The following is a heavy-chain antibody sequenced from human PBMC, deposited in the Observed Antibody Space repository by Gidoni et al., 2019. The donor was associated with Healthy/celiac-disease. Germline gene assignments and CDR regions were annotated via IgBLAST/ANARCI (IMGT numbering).Heavy chain of an antibody. V-gene: IGHV3-43D*03. CDR3: AKDRGYRSSWYEDYFDY. J-gene: IGHJ4*02. CDR2: ISWDGGST. D-gene: IGHD6-13*01. Sequence: EVQLVESGGVVVQPGGSRRLSCAASGFTFGDYAIHWVRQAPGKGLEWVSLISWDGGSTYYADSVKGRFTISRDNSKNSLYLQMNSLRAEDTALYYCAKDRGYRSSWYEDYFDYWGQGTLVTVSS. CDR1: GFTFGDYA.